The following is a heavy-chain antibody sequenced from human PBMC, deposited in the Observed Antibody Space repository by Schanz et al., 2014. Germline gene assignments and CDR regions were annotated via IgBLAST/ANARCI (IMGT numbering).Heavy chain of an antibody. Sequence: VQLVESGGGLVKPGESLRLSCSASGFTLSSYGMHWVRQAPGKGLEWLAVIWFDGTNKYNADSVKGRFTISRDTSKNTLYLLLNSLRAEDTAVYYCARALRHGYCNVVGCQNGGWFDIWGQGTLVTVSS. V-gene: IGHV3-33*01. J-gene: IGHJ4*02. CDR3: ARALRHGYCNVVGCQNGGWFDI. CDR1: GFTLSSYG. D-gene: IGHD2-2*03. CDR2: IWFDGTNK.